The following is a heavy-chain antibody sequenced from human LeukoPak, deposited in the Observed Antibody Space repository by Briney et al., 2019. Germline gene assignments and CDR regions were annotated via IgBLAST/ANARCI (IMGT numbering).Heavy chain of an antibody. CDR3: GRDNIGSIDY. V-gene: IGHV3-74*01. D-gene: IGHD3-10*01. CDR2: MNTDGSTI. Sequence: GGSLRLSCAASGFTFSSYWMIWVRQAPGKGLVYVSLMNTDGSTINYVDSVKGRFTISRDNAKNTLYLQMDSLRAEDTAVYYCGRDNIGSIDYWGQGTLVTVSS. J-gene: IGHJ4*02. CDR1: GFTFSSYW.